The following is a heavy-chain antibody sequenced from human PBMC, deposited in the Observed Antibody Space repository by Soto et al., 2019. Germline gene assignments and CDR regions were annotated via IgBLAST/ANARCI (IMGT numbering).Heavy chain of an antibody. CDR1: GYTFTTYY. V-gene: IGHV1-46*03. CDR3: ARGNELPYYYYGLDV. J-gene: IGHJ6*02. D-gene: IGHD1-1*01. Sequence: QVQLVQSGAEVKKPGASVKVSCKASGYTFTTYYIHWVRQAPGQGLEWMGIINPTSGSAGYAQKFQVSVTMTRDTRTSKFYMELSSLRSEDTAVYYCARGNELPYYYYGLDVWGQGTTVTVSS. CDR2: INPTSGSA.